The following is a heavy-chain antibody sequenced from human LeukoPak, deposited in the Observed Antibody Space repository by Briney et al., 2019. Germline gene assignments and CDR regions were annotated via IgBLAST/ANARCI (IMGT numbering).Heavy chain of an antibody. CDR2: INQDGSEK. CDR3: VRDVDI. CDR1: GFVVSTNY. V-gene: IGHV3-7*01. D-gene: IGHD5-24*01. Sequence: GGSLRLSCAASGFVVSTNYMSWVRQAPGKGLQWVASINQDGSEKHPVDSVKGRFTISRDNAKNSVYLQMTGLTVDDTAVYYCVRDVDIWGQGTLVTVSS. J-gene: IGHJ4*02.